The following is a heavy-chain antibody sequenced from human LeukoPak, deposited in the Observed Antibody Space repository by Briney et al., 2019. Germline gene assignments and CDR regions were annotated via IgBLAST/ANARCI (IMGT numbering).Heavy chain of an antibody. Sequence: SETLSLTCTVSGDSISSSNYYWGWIRQPPGKGLEWIGSNYYTGTTYYNPSLKGRVTISGDTSKNQFSLNLSSVTAADTAVYYCARGVGPNPFDYWGQGTLVTVSS. V-gene: IGHV4-39*07. D-gene: IGHD1-26*01. CDR1: GDSISSSNYY. J-gene: IGHJ4*02. CDR3: ARGVGPNPFDY. CDR2: NYYTGTT.